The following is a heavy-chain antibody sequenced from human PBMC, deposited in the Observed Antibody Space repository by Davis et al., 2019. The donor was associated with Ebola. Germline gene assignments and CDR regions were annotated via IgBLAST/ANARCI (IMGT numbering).Heavy chain of an antibody. Sequence: SVKVSCKASGGTFSNYAISWLRQAPGQGLEWMGGIIPISGTATYPQKFQGRLTITADQSTTTAYMDLNSLRSADTAVYYCARAKGGGYDYSPAFDYWGQGTLVTVSS. CDR1: GGTFSNYA. D-gene: IGHD5-12*01. V-gene: IGHV1-69*13. CDR3: ARAKGGGYDYSPAFDY. CDR2: IIPISGTA. J-gene: IGHJ4*02.